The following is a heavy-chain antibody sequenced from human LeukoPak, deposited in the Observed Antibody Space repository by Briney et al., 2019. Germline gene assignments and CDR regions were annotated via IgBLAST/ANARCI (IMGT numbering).Heavy chain of an antibody. CDR2: IIPIFGTA. J-gene: IGHJ6*02. CDR3: ARGPLGYCSSTSCYQGYYYYGMDV. CDR1: GGTFSSYV. Sequence: SVKVSCKASGGTFSSYVISWVRQAPGQGLEWMGGIIPIFGTANYAQKFQGRVTITADESTSTAYMELSSLRSEDTAVYYCARGPLGYCSSTSCYQGYYYYGMDVWGQGTTVTVSS. D-gene: IGHD2-2*01. V-gene: IGHV1-69*01.